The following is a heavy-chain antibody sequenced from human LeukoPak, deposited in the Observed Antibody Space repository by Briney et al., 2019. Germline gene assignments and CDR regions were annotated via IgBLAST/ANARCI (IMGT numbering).Heavy chain of an antibody. Sequence: GGSLRLSCAASGFTFSSSDMHWVRQAPGKGLEWVAVISYDATNKYYADSVKGRFTLSRDNSKNTLYLQTNTLRDEDTAVYYCAKASSNCFYYFGYWGQGTLVTVSS. D-gene: IGHD6-13*01. V-gene: IGHV3-30*18. CDR1: GFTFSSSD. CDR3: AKASSNCFYYFGY. CDR2: ISYDATNK. J-gene: IGHJ4*02.